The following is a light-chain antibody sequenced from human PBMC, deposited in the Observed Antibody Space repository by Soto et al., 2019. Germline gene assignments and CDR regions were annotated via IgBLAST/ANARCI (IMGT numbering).Light chain of an antibody. CDR3: QQYGSSPEVS. V-gene: IGKV3-20*01. Sequence: EIVLVQSPDTLSLSPGEGVTLSCLASQSVGSNFLAWYQQRPGQAPRLLIYGASNRATGIPDRFTGSGSGTDFTLTIRRVEPEDLGVYYCQQYGSSPEVSFGGGTKVEI. CDR2: GAS. J-gene: IGKJ4*01. CDR1: QSVGSNF.